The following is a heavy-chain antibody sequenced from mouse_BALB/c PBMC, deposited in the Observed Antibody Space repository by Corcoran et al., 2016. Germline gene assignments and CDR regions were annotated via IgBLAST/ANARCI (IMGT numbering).Heavy chain of an antibody. J-gene: IGHJ3*01. CDR2: ISYDGSN. Sequence: DVQLPESGPGLVKPSQSLSLTCSVTGYSITSGHYWIWIRQFPGNKLEWMGYISYDGSNNYNPSLKNRISITRDTSKNQFFLKLNSVTTEDTATYYCARDDGYAYWGQGTLVTVSA. CDR1: GYSITSGHY. CDR3: ARDDGYAY. V-gene: IGHV3-6*02. D-gene: IGHD2-3*01.